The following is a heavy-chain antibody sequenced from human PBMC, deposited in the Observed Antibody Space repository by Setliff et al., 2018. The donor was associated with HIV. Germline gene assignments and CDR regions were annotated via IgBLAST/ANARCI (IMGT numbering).Heavy chain of an antibody. J-gene: IGHJ3*01. Sequence: ASVKVSCKASGYTFTSYDINWVRQATGQGLEWMAWMNPNSGNTGYTQKFQGRVTITRNTSITTAYMELSSLRSEDTAIYYCAKGYSLQTDDAFDFWGQGTLVTVSS. CDR1: GYTFTSYD. CDR2: MNPNSGNT. CDR3: AKGYSLQTDDAFDF. D-gene: IGHD1-26*01. V-gene: IGHV1-8*03.